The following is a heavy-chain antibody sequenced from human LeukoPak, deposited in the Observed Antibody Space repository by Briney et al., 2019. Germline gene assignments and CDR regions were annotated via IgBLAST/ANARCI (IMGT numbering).Heavy chain of an antibody. D-gene: IGHD2-15*01. CDR2: IYAGDSET. V-gene: IGHV5-51*01. CDR1: GYSFTSQW. J-gene: IGHJ5*02. Sequence: GESLKISCQGSGYSFTSQWIAWVRQMPGKGLEWMGIIYAGDSETTYSPSFKGQVTITADKSINTAYLQWSSLKASDTAIYYCAALEGGYCSGGTCFGWFDPWGQGTLVTVSS. CDR3: AALEGGYCSGGTCFGWFDP.